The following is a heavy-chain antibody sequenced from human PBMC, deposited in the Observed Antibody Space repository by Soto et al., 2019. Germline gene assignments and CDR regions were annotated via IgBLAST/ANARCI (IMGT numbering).Heavy chain of an antibody. J-gene: IGHJ4*02. D-gene: IGHD3-10*01. CDR1: GVSVRNGDYY. CDR2: IHYTGST. Sequence: PSETLSLTCTVSGVSVRNGDYYWAWIRQSPEKGLEWIGDIHYTGSTHYNPSLQSRVTVSMDMSENQFSLRLTSVTAADTAVYFCARVRRGVLHYSFDYASQGALVTVSS. CDR3: ARVRRGVLHYSFDY. V-gene: IGHV4-30-4*08.